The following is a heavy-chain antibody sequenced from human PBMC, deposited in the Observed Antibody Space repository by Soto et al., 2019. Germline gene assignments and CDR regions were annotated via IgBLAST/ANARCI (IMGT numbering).Heavy chain of an antibody. CDR1: GFTFSSYW. V-gene: IGHV3-7*01. CDR2: IKQDGSEK. CDR3: ARDSSSTYYYDLGLGHPPPDY. Sequence: GGSLRLSCAASGFTFSSYWMSWVRQAPGKGLEWVANIKQDGSEKYYVDSVKGRFTISRDNAKNSLYLQMNSLRAEDTAVYYCARDSSSTYYYDLGLGHPPPDYWGQGTLVTVSS. D-gene: IGHD3-22*01. J-gene: IGHJ4*02.